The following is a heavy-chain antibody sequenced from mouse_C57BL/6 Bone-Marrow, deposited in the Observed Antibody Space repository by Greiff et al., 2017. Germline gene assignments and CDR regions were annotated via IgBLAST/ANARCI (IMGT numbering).Heavy chain of an antibody. Sequence: EVQLVESGGGLVQPGGSLKLSCAASGFTFSDYYMYWVRQTPEKRLEWVAYISNGGGSTYYPDTVKGRFTISRDNAKNTLYLQMSRLKSEDTAMYYCARPSYDYDPAWFAYWGQGTLVTVSA. J-gene: IGHJ3*01. CDR3: ARPSYDYDPAWFAY. D-gene: IGHD2-4*01. CDR1: GFTFSDYY. V-gene: IGHV5-12*01. CDR2: ISNGGGST.